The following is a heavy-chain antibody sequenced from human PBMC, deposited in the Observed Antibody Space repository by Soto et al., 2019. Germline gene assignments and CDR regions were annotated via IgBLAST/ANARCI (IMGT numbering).Heavy chain of an antibody. D-gene: IGHD3-3*01. CDR2: ISSSSSYI. CDR3: ARRGKESTIFGVVTSTGYYYGMDV. CDR1: GFTFSSYS. Sequence: GGSLRLSCAASGFTFSSYSMNWVRQAPGKGLEWVSSISSSSSYIYYADSVKSRFTISRDNAKNSLYLQMNSLRAEDTAVYYCARRGKESTIFGVVTSTGYYYGMDVWGQGTTVTVSS. V-gene: IGHV3-21*01. J-gene: IGHJ6*02.